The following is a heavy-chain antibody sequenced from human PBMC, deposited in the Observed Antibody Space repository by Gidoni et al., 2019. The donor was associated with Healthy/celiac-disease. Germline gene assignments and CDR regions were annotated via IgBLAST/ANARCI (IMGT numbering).Heavy chain of an antibody. D-gene: IGHD2-15*01. V-gene: IGHV3-11*01. CDR3: ARVGSSFFFGPLDY. CDR2: ISSSGSTI. Sequence: QVQLVASVGGLVKPGGSLRLSCAASGFTFRDYYMSWIRQAQGKGLEWVSYISSSGSTIYYADSVKGRFTISRDNAKNSLYLQMNSLRAEDTDVYYCARVGSSFFFGPLDYWGQGTLVTVSS. J-gene: IGHJ4*02. CDR1: GFTFRDYY.